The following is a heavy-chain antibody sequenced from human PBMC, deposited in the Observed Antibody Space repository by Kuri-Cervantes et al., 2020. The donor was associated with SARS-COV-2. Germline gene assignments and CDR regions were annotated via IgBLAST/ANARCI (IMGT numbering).Heavy chain of an antibody. J-gene: IGHJ6*02. V-gene: IGHV1-69*13. CDR2: IIPIFGTA. CDR1: GGTFSSYA. D-gene: IGHD6-13*01. CDR3: ARYGAAAGKGRPVYGMDV. Sequence: SVKVSCKASGGTFSSYAISWVRQAPGQGLEWMGGIIPIFGTANYAQKFQGRVTITADESTSTAYMELSSLRSEDTAVYYCARYGAAAGKGRPVYGMDVWGQGTTVTVSS.